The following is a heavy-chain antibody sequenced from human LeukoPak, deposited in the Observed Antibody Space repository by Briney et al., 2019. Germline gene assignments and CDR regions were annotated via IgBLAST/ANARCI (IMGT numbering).Heavy chain of an antibody. J-gene: IGHJ6*03. CDR3: ARGPGYCSSTSCYYYYYYMDV. CDR1: GGSISSGSYY. V-gene: IGHV4-61*02. D-gene: IGHD2-2*01. Sequence: SETLSLTCTVSGGSISSGSYYCSWIRQPAGKGLEWIGRIYTSGSTNYNPSLKSRVHISVDTSKNQFSLKMSSVTAADTAVYYCARGPGYCSSTSCYYYYYYMDVWGKGTTVTVSS. CDR2: IYTSGST.